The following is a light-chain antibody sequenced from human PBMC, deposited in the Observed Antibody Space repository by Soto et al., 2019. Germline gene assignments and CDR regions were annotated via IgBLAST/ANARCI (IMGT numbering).Light chain of an antibody. CDR2: KVS. V-gene: IGKV2-30*01. CDR3: MQGTHWPPVT. Sequence: DVVITQSPLSLPVTLGQPASISCRCSQSLVYSDGNTYLSWFQLRPGQSPRRLIYKVSNRDFGVPDRFSRSGSGTDFTLKISRVEADDVGVYYCMQGTHWPPVTFGQGPKVEIK. J-gene: IGKJ1*01. CDR1: QSLVYSDGNTY.